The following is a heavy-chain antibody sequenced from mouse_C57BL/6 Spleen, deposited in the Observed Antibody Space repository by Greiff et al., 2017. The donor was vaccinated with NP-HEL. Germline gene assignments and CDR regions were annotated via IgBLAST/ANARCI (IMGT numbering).Heavy chain of an antibody. D-gene: IGHD1-1*01. CDR3: AKMDGSSTYYFDY. CDR2: IWRGGST. Sequence: VQLKQSGPGLVQPSQSLSITCTVSGFSLTSYGVHWVRQSPGKGLEWLGVIWRGGSTDYNAAFMSRLSITKDNSKSQVFIKMNSLQADDTAIYYCAKMDGSSTYYFDYWGQGTTRTVSS. V-gene: IGHV2-5*01. CDR1: GFSLTSYG. J-gene: IGHJ2*01.